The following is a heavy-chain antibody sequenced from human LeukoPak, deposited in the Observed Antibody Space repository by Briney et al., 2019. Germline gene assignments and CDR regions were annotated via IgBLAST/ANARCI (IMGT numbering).Heavy chain of an antibody. V-gene: IGHV3-21*01. CDR2: ISSSSSYI. J-gene: IGHJ4*02. CDR3: ARDLVTAVAGTHGY. D-gene: IGHD6-19*01. Sequence: SGGSLRLSCAASGFTFSSYSMNWVRQAPGKGLEWVSSISSSSSYIYYADSVKGRFTISRDNAKNSLYLQMNSLRAEDTAVYYCARDLVTAVAGTHGYWGQGTLVTASS. CDR1: GFTFSSYS.